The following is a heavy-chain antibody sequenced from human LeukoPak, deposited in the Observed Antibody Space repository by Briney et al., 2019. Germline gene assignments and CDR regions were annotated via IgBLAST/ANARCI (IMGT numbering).Heavy chain of an antibody. J-gene: IGHJ6*03. CDR3: ARDIHYYYMDV. Sequence: GGSLRLSCAASGFTFSSYWMHWVRHAPGKGLVWVSRLTTDGSGTDYADSVKGRFTISRDNAKNTLYLQMNSLRAEDTAVYYCARDIHYYYMDVWGKGTTVTVSS. CDR2: LTTDGSGT. V-gene: IGHV3-74*01. D-gene: IGHD2-2*02. CDR1: GFTFSSYW.